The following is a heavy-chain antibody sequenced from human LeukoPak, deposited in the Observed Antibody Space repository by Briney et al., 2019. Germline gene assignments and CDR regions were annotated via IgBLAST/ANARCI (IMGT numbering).Heavy chain of an antibody. V-gene: IGHV3-74*01. Sequence: GGSLRLSCAASGFTFSSYWMHWVRQAPGKGLVWVSRINSDGSSTSYADSVKGRFTISRDNAKNALYLQMNSLRAEDTAVYYCARGYCSSTSCYASFDYWGQGTLVTVSS. J-gene: IGHJ4*02. CDR2: INSDGSST. D-gene: IGHD2-2*01. CDR3: ARGYCSSTSCYASFDY. CDR1: GFTFSSYW.